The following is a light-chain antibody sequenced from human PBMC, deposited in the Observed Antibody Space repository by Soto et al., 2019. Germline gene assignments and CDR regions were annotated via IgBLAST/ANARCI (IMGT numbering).Light chain of an antibody. J-gene: IGKJ4*01. V-gene: IGKV3D-15*01. CDR1: QSVSSN. CDR3: QQYNSWPLT. CDR2: GAS. Sequence: EIVMTQSPATLSVSPGGRATLSCRASQSVSSNLAWYRQRPGQPPRLLIYGASTRATGIPARFSGSGSGTEFTLTISSLQSEDSAVYYCQQYNSWPLTFGGGTKVEIK.